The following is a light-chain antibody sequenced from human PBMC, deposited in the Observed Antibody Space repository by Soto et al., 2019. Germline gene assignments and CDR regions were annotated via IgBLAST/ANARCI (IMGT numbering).Light chain of an antibody. CDR3: AAWDDSLSGQV. Sequence: QSVLTQPPSASGTPGQRVTISCSGSTSNVGINSVFWYQHLPGTAPKLLIYRSNQRASGVPDRFSGSKSGTSASLAICGLRSEDEADYYCAAWDDSLSGQVFGGGTKVTVL. J-gene: IGLJ2*01. CDR2: RSN. V-gene: IGLV1-47*01. CDR1: TSNVGINS.